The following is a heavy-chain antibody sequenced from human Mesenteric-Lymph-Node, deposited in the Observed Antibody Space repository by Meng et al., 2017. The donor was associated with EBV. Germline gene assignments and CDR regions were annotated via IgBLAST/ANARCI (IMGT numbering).Heavy chain of an antibody. Sequence: QFPLKEAGPTLVKPTQPLSLTCTFSGFSLSTRGVLVGWIRQPPGQAPEWLALVYWDDDKRYSPSLKSRLSITKNTSKNQVVLTMADMDPVDTGTYYCAGWSARLEYWGPGTLVTVSS. CDR2: VYWDDDK. CDR3: AGWSARLEY. D-gene: IGHD3-3*01. V-gene: IGHV2-5*02. J-gene: IGHJ4*02. CDR1: GFSLSTRGVL.